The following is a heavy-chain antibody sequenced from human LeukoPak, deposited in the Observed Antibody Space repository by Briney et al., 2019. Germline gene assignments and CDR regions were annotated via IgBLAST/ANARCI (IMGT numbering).Heavy chain of an antibody. D-gene: IGHD4-11*01. CDR3: VRGLPFDY. Sequence: GGSLRLSSAVSGFIFNNHGMHWVRQAPGKGLEWVALISYDGENKYYADSVKGRFTISRDVSKNTLYLQMHSLRGEDTALYYCVRGLPFDYWGQGTLVTVPS. J-gene: IGHJ4*02. V-gene: IGHV3-30*03. CDR2: ISYDGENK. CDR1: GFIFNNHG.